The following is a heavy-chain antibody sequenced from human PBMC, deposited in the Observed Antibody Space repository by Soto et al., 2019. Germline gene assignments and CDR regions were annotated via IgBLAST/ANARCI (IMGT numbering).Heavy chain of an antibody. V-gene: IGHV3-21*04. D-gene: IGHD6-13*01. CDR1: GFTFSSYI. Sequence: AGGSLRLSCAASGFTFSSYIMTWVRQAPGKGLEWVSTISSGSSYIYYAEKFKGRVTISATGSTSTAYMELTSLRSEDTAVYYCARNGTYSRSLSQYSGMDVWGQGTTVTVSS. CDR3: ARNGTYSRSLSQYSGMDV. CDR2: ISSGSSYI. J-gene: IGHJ6*02.